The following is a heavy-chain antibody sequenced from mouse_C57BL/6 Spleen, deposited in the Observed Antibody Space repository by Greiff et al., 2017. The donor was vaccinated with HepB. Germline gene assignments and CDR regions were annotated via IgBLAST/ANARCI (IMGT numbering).Heavy chain of an antibody. CDR2: IHPSDSDT. D-gene: IGHD2-1*01. CDR1: GYTFTSYW. Sequence: VQLQQPGAELVKPGASVKVSCKASGYTFTSYWMHWVKQRPGQGLEWIGRIHPSDSDTNYNQKFKGKATLTVDKSSSTAYMQLSSLTSEDSAVYYCAIRVYYGNYVNFDVWGTGTTVTVSS. J-gene: IGHJ1*03. CDR3: AIRVYYGNYVNFDV. V-gene: IGHV1-74*01.